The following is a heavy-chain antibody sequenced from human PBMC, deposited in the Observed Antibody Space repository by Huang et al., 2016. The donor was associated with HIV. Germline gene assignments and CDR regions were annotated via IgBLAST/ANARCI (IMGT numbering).Heavy chain of an antibody. D-gene: IGHD6-19*01. V-gene: IGHV1-8*01. CDR1: GYIFSNYD. CDR2: VNPNSGKT. Sequence: QVQLVQSGPEVKKPGASVQVSCQTSGYIFSNYDINWVRQAAGQGSQWMGGVNPNSGKTAYGQNFQGRVTLTRSTSTGAAYMVLNSLTSQDTAVYYCARLTSGWYQDYWGQGTLVTVSS. CDR3: ARLTSGWYQDY. J-gene: IGHJ4*02.